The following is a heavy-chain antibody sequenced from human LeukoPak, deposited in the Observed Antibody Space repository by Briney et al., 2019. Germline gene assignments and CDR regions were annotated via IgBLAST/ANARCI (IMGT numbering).Heavy chain of an antibody. V-gene: IGHV3-30*03. J-gene: IGHJ4*02. Sequence: GRSLRLSCAASGFTFSKYGMHWVRQAPGKGLEWVAVISYDGSYKYYADPVKGRFTISRDNSKNTLYLQMNSLRAEDTAVYYCARGAYSSGWTTFDYWGQGILVTVSS. CDR3: ARGAYSSGWTTFDY. CDR1: GFTFSKYG. CDR2: ISYDGSYK. D-gene: IGHD6-19*01.